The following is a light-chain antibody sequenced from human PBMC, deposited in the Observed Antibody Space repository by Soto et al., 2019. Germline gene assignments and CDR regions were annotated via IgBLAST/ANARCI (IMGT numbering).Light chain of an antibody. CDR1: SSDVGGYNY. Sequence: SVLTQPPSPSGSPGQSGPISCPGTSSDVGGYNYVSWYQQHPGKAPKLMIYEVSKRPSGVPDRFSGSKSGNTASLTVSGLQAEDEADYYCSSYAGSVYVFGTGTKVTVL. V-gene: IGLV2-8*01. CDR2: EVS. CDR3: SSYAGSVYV. J-gene: IGLJ1*01.